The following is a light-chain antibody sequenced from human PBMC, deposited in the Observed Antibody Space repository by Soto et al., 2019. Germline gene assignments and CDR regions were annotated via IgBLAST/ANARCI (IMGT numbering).Light chain of an antibody. J-gene: IGKJ5*01. V-gene: IGKV4-1*01. Sequence: DIVMTQSPDSLAVSLGERATINCTSSQSVFYTSNNKNYLAWYQQKPGQPPNLLIYWASTRESGVPDRFTGSGSGTDFTLTISSLQAEDVAVFFCQQYYSTPPTFGQGTRLEI. CDR1: QSVFYTSNNKNY. CDR2: WAS. CDR3: QQYYSTPPT.